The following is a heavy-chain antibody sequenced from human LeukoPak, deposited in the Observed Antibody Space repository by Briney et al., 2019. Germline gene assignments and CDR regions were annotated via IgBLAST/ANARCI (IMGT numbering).Heavy chain of an antibody. CDR3: AKSPPFHMITFGD. V-gene: IGHV3-23*01. Sequence: GGSLRLSCAASGFTFSSYAMSWVRQAPGKGLEWVSAISGSGGSTYYADSVKGRFTISRDNSKNTLYLQMNSLRADDTAVFYCAKSPPFHMITFGDWGQGTLVTVSS. J-gene: IGHJ4*02. CDR1: GFTFSSYA. D-gene: IGHD3-16*01. CDR2: ISGSGGST.